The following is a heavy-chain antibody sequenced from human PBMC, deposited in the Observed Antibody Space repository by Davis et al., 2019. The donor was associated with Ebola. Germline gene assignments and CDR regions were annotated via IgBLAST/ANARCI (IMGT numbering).Heavy chain of an antibody. CDR2: IYHSGST. D-gene: IGHD7-27*01. J-gene: IGHJ4*02. CDR1: GYSISSGYY. CDR3: ASLPRLGNTYYFDY. Sequence: PSETLSLTCTVSGYSISSGYYWGWIRQPPGKGLEWIGSIYHSGSTYYNPSLKSRVTISVDTSKNQFSLKLSSVTAADTAVYYCASLPRLGNTYYFDYWGQGTLVTVSS. V-gene: IGHV4-38-2*02.